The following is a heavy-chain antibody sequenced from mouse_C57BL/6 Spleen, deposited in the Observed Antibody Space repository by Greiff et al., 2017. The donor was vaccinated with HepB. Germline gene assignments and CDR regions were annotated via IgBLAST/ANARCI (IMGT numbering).Heavy chain of an antibody. V-gene: IGHV1-62-2*01. CDR2: FYPGSGSI. J-gene: IGHJ3*01. CDR3: ARHEDRYDYDAAWFAY. D-gene: IGHD2-4*01. CDR1: GYTFTEYT. Sequence: VKLMESGAELVKPGASVKLSCKASGYTFTEYTIHWVKQRSGQGLEWIGWFYPGSGSIKYNEKFKDKATLTADKSSSTVYMELSRLTSEDSAVYFCARHEDRYDYDAAWFAYWGQGTLVTVSA.